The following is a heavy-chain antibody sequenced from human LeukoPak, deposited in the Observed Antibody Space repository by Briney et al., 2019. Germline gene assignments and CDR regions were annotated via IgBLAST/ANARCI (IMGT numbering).Heavy chain of an antibody. CDR3: ARGVVATISAWFDP. CDR2: IYYSGST. Sequence: SETLSLTCTVSGGSISSYYWSWIRQPPGKGLEWMGYIYYSGSTNYNPSLKSRVTISVDTSKNQFSLKLSSVTAADTAVYYCARGVVATISAWFDPWAREPWSPSPQ. J-gene: IGHJ5*02. D-gene: IGHD5-12*01. V-gene: IGHV4-59*01. CDR1: GGSISSYY.